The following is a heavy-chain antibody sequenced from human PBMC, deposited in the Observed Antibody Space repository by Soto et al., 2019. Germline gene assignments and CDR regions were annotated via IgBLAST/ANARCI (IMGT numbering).Heavy chain of an antibody. Sequence: QVQLVQSGAEVKKPGASVKVSYKASGYTFTSYGISWVRQAPGQGLEWMGWISAYNGNTNYAQKLQGRVTMTTDTSTSTAYMELRSLRSDDTAVYYCARGSDIVVVVAATPHWFDPWGQGTLVTVSS. CDR1: GYTFTSYG. CDR3: ARGSDIVVVVAATPHWFDP. D-gene: IGHD2-15*01. J-gene: IGHJ5*02. V-gene: IGHV1-18*01. CDR2: ISAYNGNT.